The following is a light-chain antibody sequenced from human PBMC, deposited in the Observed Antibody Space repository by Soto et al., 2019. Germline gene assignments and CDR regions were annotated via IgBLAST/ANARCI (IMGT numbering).Light chain of an antibody. Sequence: QSALTQPASVSGSPGQSIAISCTGTSSDVGGYNFVSWYQRHSGKVPKLIIYDVNIRPSGVPHRFSGSKSGNTASLTISGLQAEDEADYYCTSYTTTSTLVFGGGTKLNVL. CDR1: SSDVGGYNF. CDR3: TSYTTTSTLV. V-gene: IGLV2-14*01. J-gene: IGLJ3*02. CDR2: DVN.